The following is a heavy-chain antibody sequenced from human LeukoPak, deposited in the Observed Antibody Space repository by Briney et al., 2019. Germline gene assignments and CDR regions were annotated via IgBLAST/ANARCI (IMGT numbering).Heavy chain of an antibody. CDR1: GFTFSSYW. V-gene: IGHV3-7*01. D-gene: IGHD6-19*01. CDR2: IKQDGSEK. CDR3: ARDFLGIAVAGTFDY. Sequence: GGSLRLSCAASGFTFSSYWMSWVRQAPGKGLEWVANIKQDGSEKYYVDSVKGRLTISRDNAKNSLYLQMNSLRAEDTAVYYCARDFLGIAVAGTFDYWGQGTLVTVSS. J-gene: IGHJ4*02.